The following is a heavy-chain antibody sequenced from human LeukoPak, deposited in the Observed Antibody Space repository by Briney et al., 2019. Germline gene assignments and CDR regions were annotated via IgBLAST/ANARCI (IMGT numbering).Heavy chain of an antibody. V-gene: IGHV4-4*07. D-gene: IGHD3-16*02. CDR3: ATSFTFGGVIVPFDY. CDR1: GGSISSYY. CDR2: IYTSGST. Sequence: SETLSLTCTVSGGSISSYYWSWIRQPAGKGLEWIGRIYTSGSTNFNPSLKSRVTMSVDTSKNQFSLKLSSVTAADTAVYYCATSFTFGGVIVPFDYWGQGTLVTVSS. J-gene: IGHJ4*02.